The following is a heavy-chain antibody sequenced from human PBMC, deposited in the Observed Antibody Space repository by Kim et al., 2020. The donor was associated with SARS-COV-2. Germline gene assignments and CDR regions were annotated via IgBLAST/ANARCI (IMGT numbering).Heavy chain of an antibody. J-gene: IGHJ5*02. Sequence: LKSRVTISVDTSKNQFSLKLSSVTAADTAVYYCARGNPYSSSWYANWFDPWGQGTLVTVSS. CDR3: ARGNPYSSSWYANWFDP. D-gene: IGHD6-13*01. V-gene: IGHV4-34*01.